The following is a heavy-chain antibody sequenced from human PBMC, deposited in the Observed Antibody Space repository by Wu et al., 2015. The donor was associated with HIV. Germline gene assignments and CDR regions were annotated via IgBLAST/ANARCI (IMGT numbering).Heavy chain of an antibody. Sequence: QVQLVQSGAEVKKAGASVKVSCKTSGYTFINYGISWVRQAPGQGLEWMGWITAYNGYIKYAQNLQGRVTMTTDTSTSTAYMELRSLRSDDTAVYYCARDGGIWSSNSYLLFWGQGTLVTVSS. V-gene: IGHV1-18*01. J-gene: IGHJ4*02. CDR1: GYTFINYG. CDR3: ARDGGIWSSNSYLLF. D-gene: IGHD6-13*01. CDR2: ITAYNGYI.